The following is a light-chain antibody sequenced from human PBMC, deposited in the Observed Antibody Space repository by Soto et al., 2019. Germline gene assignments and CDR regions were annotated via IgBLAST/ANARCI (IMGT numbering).Light chain of an antibody. V-gene: IGKV3-20*01. CDR3: QQYGSSPET. CDR1: ESVSSIY. CDR2: GAS. J-gene: IGKJ1*01. Sequence: ENVLTQSPGTLSLSPWERATLSCRASESVSSIYVAWYQQKPGQAPTLLIYGASSRATGIPDRFRGSGSGTDFTLTISRLEPEDFAVYSCQQYGSSPETFGQGTKVDIK.